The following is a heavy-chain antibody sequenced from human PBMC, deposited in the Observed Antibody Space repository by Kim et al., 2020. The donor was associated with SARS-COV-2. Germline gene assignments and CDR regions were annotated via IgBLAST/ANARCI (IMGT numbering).Heavy chain of an antibody. J-gene: IGHJ4*02. D-gene: IGHD1-26*01. CDR1: GYTFTSYA. Sequence: ASVKVSCKASGYTFTSYAMHWVRQAPGQRLEWMGWINAGNGNTKYSQKFQGRVTITRDTSASTAYMELSSLRSEDTAVYYCARGGRGSGSYLWEFDYWGQGTLVTVSS. V-gene: IGHV1-3*01. CDR3: ARGGRGSGSYLWEFDY. CDR2: INAGNGNT.